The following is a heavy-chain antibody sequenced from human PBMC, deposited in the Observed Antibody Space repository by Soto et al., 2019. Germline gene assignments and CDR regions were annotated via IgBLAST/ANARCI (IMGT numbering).Heavy chain of an antibody. V-gene: IGHV1-69*05. Sequence: SLKVSCKASAGTFSSYAISRVRQAPGQGLEWMGGIIPIFGTANYAQKFQGRVTLTRDTSASTAYMELSSLRSEDTAVYYCASCPQNCITTSPCCLFFAYWGQGTLVTVSS. J-gene: IGHJ4*02. CDR2: IIPIFGTA. CDR3: ASCPQNCITTSPCCLFFAY. CDR1: AGTFSSYA. D-gene: IGHD2-2*01.